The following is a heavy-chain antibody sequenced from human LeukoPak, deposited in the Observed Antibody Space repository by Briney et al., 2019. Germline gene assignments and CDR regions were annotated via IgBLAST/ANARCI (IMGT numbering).Heavy chain of an antibody. J-gene: IGHJ5*02. CDR3: ARDNGISFDP. Sequence: SETLSLTCTVSGGSISSYYWSWIRRPPGKGLEWIGYIYYSGSTNYNPSLKSRVTISVDTSKNQFSLKLSSVTAADTAVYYCARDNGISFDPWGQGTLVTVSS. V-gene: IGHV4-59*01. D-gene: IGHD2-8*01. CDR1: GGSISSYY. CDR2: IYYSGST.